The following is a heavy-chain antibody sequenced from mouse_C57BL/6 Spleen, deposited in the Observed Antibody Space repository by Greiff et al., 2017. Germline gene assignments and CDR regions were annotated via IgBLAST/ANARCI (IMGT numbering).Heavy chain of an antibody. Sequence: QVQLKESGPELVKPGASVKISCKASGYAFSSSWMNWVKQRPGKGLEWIGRIYPGDGDTNYNGKFKGKATLTADKSSSTAYMQLSSLTSEDSAVYFCARGTDDLDYWGQGTTLTVSS. CDR3: ARGTDDLDY. D-gene: IGHD3-3*01. CDR1: GYAFSSSW. V-gene: IGHV1-82*01. CDR2: IYPGDGDT. J-gene: IGHJ2*01.